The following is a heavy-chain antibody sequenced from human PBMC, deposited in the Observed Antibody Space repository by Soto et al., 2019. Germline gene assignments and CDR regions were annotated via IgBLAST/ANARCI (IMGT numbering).Heavy chain of an antibody. V-gene: IGHV5-51*01. J-gene: IGHJ6*02. CDR2: IYPDDSDT. D-gene: IGHD3-10*01. CDR3: ESRRVWGVVPSADYYYYAMDV. CDR1: GHNFSAYW. Sequence: EVQLVQSGAEVKKPGESLKISCKGSGHNFSAYWIAWVRQMPGKGLEWIGIIYPDDSDTKYSPSFQGQVTISADKSISTAYLQWSSLKASDTAIYYCESRRVWGVVPSADYYYYAMDVWGQGTTVSVSS.